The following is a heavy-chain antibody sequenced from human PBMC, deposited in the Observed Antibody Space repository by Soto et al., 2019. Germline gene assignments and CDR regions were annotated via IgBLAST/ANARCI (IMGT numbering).Heavy chain of an antibody. J-gene: IGHJ4*02. CDR2: IYYSGST. V-gene: IGHV4-61*01. D-gene: IGHD3-22*01. CDR1: GGSVSSGSYY. CDR3: ARDGRTEGGYPYYFDY. Sequence: SETLSLTCTVSGGSVSSGSYYWSWIRQPPGKGLEWIGYIYYSGSTNYNPSLKSRVTISVDTSKNQFSLKLSSVTAADTAVYYCARDGRTEGGYPYYFDYWGQGTLVTVSS.